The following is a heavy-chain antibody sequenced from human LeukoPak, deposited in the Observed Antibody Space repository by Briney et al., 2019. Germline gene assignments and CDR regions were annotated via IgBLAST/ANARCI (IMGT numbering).Heavy chain of an antibody. CDR1: GGSFSGYY. Sequence: SETLSLTCAVYGGSFSGYYWSWIRQPPGKGLEWIGEINHSGSTNYNPSLKSRVTISVDTSKNQFSLELSSVTAADTAVYYCARGARLRGHVFGYWGQGTLVTVSS. D-gene: IGHD4-17*01. CDR2: INHSGST. J-gene: IGHJ4*02. CDR3: ARGARLRGHVFGY. V-gene: IGHV4-34*01.